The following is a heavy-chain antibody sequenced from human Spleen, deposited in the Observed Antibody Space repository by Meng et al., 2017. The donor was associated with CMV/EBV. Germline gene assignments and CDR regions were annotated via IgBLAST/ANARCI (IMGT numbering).Heavy chain of an antibody. CDR1: YA. Sequence: YALHGVRQAPGKGLEGVAVSSHDGPEKYYADSVKGRFTISRDNSRNTLFLQMNSLRPEDTAVYYCVRGRGDDSWRGFYTEGNHFDYWGQGTLVTVSS. V-gene: IGHV3-30*04. CDR3: VRGRGDDSWRGFYTEGNHFDY. D-gene: IGHD3-3*01. CDR2: SSHDGPEK. J-gene: IGHJ4*02.